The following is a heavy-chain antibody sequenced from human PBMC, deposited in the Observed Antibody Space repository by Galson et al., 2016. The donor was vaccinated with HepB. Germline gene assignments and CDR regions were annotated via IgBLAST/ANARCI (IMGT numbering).Heavy chain of an antibody. CDR3: ARGSDYVWGSLSYFDY. J-gene: IGHJ4*02. V-gene: IGHV3-33*01. CDR1: GFTFSSYG. D-gene: IGHD3-16*01. CDR2: MWLDGSNK. Sequence: SVRLSCAASGFTFSSYGMHWVRQAPGNGLEWVAAMWLDGSNKNYADSVKGRFTISRDNSKTTLYLEMNSLRTEDTAVYYCARGSDYVWGSLSYFDYWGQGTLVTVSS.